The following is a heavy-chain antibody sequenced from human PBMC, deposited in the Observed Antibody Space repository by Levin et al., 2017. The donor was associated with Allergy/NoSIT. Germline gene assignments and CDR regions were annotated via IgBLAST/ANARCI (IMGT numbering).Heavy chain of an antibody. CDR3: ARHRGTAHYDYMDV. Sequence: GESLKISCAASGFTFSTYWMHWVRQAPGKGLVWVSRINTDGSSTRYADSVKGRFTISRDNAKNTLYLQMNSLRAEDTAVYYCARHRGTAHYDYMDVWGKGTTVTVSS. V-gene: IGHV3-74*01. D-gene: IGHD2-15*01. J-gene: IGHJ6*03. CDR1: GFTFSTYW. CDR2: INTDGSST.